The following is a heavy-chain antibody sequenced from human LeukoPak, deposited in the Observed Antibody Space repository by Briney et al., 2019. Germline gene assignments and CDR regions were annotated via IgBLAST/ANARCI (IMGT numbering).Heavy chain of an antibody. D-gene: IGHD2-15*01. CDR1: GYIFTNYW. V-gene: IGHV5-51*01. CDR3: ARLDGVVVAATLGY. CDR2: IYSDDDDT. Sequence: GESLKIPCKPSGYIFTNYWIGWVRQMPGKGLEWMGIIYSDDDDTKYSPSFQGQVTISADKSSSTAYLQWSSLKASDTAMYFCARLDGVVVAATLGYWGQGTLVTVSS. J-gene: IGHJ4*02.